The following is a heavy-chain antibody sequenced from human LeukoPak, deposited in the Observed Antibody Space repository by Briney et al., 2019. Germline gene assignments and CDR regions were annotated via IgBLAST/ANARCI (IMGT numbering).Heavy chain of an antibody. Sequence: ASVKVSCKASGGTFSSYTISWVRQAPGQGLEWMGRIIPILGIANYAQKFQGRVTITADKSTSTAYMELSSLRSEDTAVYYCARGGSGSYYFDYWGQGTLVTVSS. J-gene: IGHJ4*02. CDR2: IIPILGIA. V-gene: IGHV1-69*02. CDR3: ARGGSGSYYFDY. CDR1: GGTFSSYT. D-gene: IGHD3-10*01.